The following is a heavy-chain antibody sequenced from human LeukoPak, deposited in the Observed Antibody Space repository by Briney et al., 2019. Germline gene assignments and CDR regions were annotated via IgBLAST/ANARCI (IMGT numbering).Heavy chain of an antibody. CDR2: MNPNSGNT. J-gene: IGHJ6*03. D-gene: IGHD1-14*01. CDR1: GYTFTSYD. Sequence: ASVKVSCKASGYTFTSYDINWVRQATGQGLEWMGWMNPNSGNTGYAQKFQGRVTMTRNTSISTAYMELSSLRSEDTAVYYCARTAPKYEPDTDYYYMDVWGKGTTVTVSS. CDR3: ARTAPKYEPDTDYYYMDV. V-gene: IGHV1-8*01.